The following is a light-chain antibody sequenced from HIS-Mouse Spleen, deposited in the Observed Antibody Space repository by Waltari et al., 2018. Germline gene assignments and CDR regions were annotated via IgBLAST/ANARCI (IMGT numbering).Light chain of an antibody. V-gene: IGLV2-14*03. CDR1: SSDVRGYNY. Sequence: SALTQPASVSASPGQSITISCTRTSSDVRGYNYVNWYQQTPGKAPKLMMYDVSNRPSGVSNRFSGSKSGNTASLTISGLQAEDEADYYCSSYTSSSTWVFGGGTKLTVL. CDR3: SSYTSSSTWV. CDR2: DVS. J-gene: IGLJ3*02.